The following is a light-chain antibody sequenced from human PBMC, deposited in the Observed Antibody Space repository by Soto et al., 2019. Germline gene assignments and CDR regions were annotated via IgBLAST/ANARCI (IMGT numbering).Light chain of an antibody. CDR3: QQRSNWPFT. CDR2: DAS. CDR1: QSVSSY. J-gene: IGKJ3*01. Sequence: EIVLPQSPATLSLSPGERATLSCRASQSVSSYLAWYQQKPGQAPRLLIYDASNRATGIPARFSGSGSATDFTRTISSLEPEGFAVYYCQQRSNWPFTCGPGTKVDI. V-gene: IGKV3-11*01.